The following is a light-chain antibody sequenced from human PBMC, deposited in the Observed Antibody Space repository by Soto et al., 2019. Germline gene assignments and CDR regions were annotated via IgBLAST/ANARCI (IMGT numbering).Light chain of an antibody. CDR3: MQALQTIT. Sequence: DIVMTQSPLSLPVTPGEPASISCMSSQSLLHSNGYNYLDWYLQKPGQSPQLLIYLGSNRASGVPDRFSVSGSGTDFTLKISRVEAEDVGVYYCMQALQTITFGQGTRLEIK. CDR2: LGS. V-gene: IGKV2-28*01. CDR1: QSLLHSNGYNY. J-gene: IGKJ5*01.